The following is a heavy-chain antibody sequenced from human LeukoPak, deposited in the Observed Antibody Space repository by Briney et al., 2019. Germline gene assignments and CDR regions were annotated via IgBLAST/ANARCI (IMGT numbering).Heavy chain of an antibody. CDR2: IYYSGST. J-gene: IGHJ4*02. D-gene: IGHD3-22*01. CDR1: GGSISTGGYY. Sequence: SQTLSLTCTVSGGSISTGGYYWSWIRQHPEKGLEWIGYIYYSGSTYYNPSLKSRVTISEDTSTNQFSLKLSSVTAADTAVYYCVRGRGDYYDSSGGYYFDFWGQGTLVTVSS. V-gene: IGHV4-31*03. CDR3: VRGRGDYYDSSGGYYFDF.